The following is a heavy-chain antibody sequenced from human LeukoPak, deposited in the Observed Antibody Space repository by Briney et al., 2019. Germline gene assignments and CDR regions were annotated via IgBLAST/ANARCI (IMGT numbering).Heavy chain of an antibody. CDR1: GFTFSSYS. CDR2: ISSSSSTI. V-gene: IGHV3-48*01. CDR3: ARTFLAAYFDY. Sequence: GGSLRLSCAASGFTFSSYSMNWVRQAPGKGLEWVSYISSSSSTIYYADSVKGRFTISRDKAKNSLYLQMNSLRAEDTAVYYCARTFLAAYFDYWGQGTLVTVSS. J-gene: IGHJ4*02. D-gene: IGHD6-6*01.